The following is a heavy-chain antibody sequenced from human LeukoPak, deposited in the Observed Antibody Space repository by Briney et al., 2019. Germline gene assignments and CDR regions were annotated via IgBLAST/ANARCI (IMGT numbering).Heavy chain of an antibody. Sequence: GRSLRLSCAASGFTFSSYGMHWVRQDPGKGLEWVAVISYDGSNNYYADSAKGRFTISRDTSKNTLYLQMNSLRAEATAVYSCAKDLGYWGQGTLVTVSS. J-gene: IGHJ4*02. CDR3: AKDLGY. CDR2: ISYDGSNN. CDR1: GFTFSSYG. V-gene: IGHV3-30*18.